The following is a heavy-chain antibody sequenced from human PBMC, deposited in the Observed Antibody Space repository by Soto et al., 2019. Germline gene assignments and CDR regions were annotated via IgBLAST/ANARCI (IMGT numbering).Heavy chain of an antibody. Sequence: SETPSLTYTVSGGSILNGGHYWTWIRQPPGKGLEGLGKIFFSGNTHSNTALKSRLSFSVDRVKNQFSLNLTSGTAADTAFDYCARANYGGMYDNWGPGTLVTVSS. J-gene: IGHJ4*02. D-gene: IGHD4-17*01. CDR1: GGSILNGGHY. CDR2: IFFSGNT. CDR3: ARANYGGMYDN. V-gene: IGHV4-31*03.